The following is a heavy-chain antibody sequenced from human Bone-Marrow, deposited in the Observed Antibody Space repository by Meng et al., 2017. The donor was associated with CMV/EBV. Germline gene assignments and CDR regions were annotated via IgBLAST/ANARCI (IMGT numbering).Heavy chain of an antibody. V-gene: IGHV3-30*02. CDR1: GFTFSSYS. J-gene: IGHJ4*02. D-gene: IGHD6-6*01. Sequence: GESLKISCAASGFTFSSYSMHWVRQSPGRGLEWVAFIRSGGLDKFYAGSVSGRFTVSRDDFKKTLHLQMNSLRAEDTATYYCAKEEYSISVGLDYWGQGTLVTVSS. CDR2: IRSGGLDK. CDR3: AKEEYSISVGLDY.